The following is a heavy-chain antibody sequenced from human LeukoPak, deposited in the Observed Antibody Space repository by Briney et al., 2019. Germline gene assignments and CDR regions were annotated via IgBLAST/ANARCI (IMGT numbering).Heavy chain of an antibody. J-gene: IGHJ6*03. CDR3: ARDRRGTIFGVVTERPYYYYYYYMDV. V-gene: IGHV1-69*05. D-gene: IGHD3-3*01. CDR2: IIPIFGTA. Sequence: SVKVSCKASGGTFSSYAISWVRQAPGQGLEWMGRIIPIFGTANYAQKFQGRFTITTDESTSTAYMEMSSLRSEDTAVYYCARDRRGTIFGVVTERPYYYYYYYMDVWGKGTTVTVSS. CDR1: GGTFSSYA.